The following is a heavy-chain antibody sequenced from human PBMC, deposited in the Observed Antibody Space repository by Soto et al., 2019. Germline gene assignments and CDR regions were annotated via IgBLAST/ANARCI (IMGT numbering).Heavy chain of an antibody. J-gene: IGHJ4*02. CDR3: VKNSISGSYPILDY. V-gene: IGHV3-64D*06. CDR2: ISSNGGST. CDR1: GFTFSSYA. Sequence: RRLSCSASGFTFSSYAMHWVRQAPVKGLEYVSAISSNGGSTYYADSVKGRFTISRDNSKNTLYLQTSSLRAEDTAVYYCVKNSISGSYPILDYWGQGTLVTVSS. D-gene: IGHD1-26*01.